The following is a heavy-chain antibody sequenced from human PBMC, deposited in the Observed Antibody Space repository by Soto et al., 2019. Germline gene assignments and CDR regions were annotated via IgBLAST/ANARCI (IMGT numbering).Heavy chain of an antibody. V-gene: IGHV1-69*13. CDR3: ARFVRDLGFDY. Sequence: SVKVSCKASGGTFSSYAISWVRQAPGQGLEWMGGIIPIFGTANYAQEFQGRVTITADESTSTAYMELSSLRSEDTAVYYCARFVRDLGFDYWGQGTLVTVAS. CDR1: GGTFSSYA. CDR2: IIPIFGTA. J-gene: IGHJ4*02. D-gene: IGHD3-10*01.